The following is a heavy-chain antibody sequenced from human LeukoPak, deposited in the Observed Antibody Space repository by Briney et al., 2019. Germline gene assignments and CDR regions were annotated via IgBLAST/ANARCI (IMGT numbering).Heavy chain of an antibody. CDR2: ISGSGGST. CDR1: GFTFSSYA. V-gene: IGHV3-23*01. CDR3: AKDYTGYSYGTIDY. Sequence: GGSLRLSCADSGFTFSSYAMSWVRQAPGKGLEWVSAISGSGGSTYYADSVKGRFTISRDNSKNTLYLQKNSLRAEDTAVYYCAKDYTGYSYGTIDYWGQGTLVTVSS. D-gene: IGHD5-18*01. J-gene: IGHJ4*02.